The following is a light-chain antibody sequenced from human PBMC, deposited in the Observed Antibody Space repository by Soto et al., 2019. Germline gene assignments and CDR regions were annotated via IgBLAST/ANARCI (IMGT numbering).Light chain of an antibody. J-gene: IGKJ1*01. V-gene: IGKV3-20*01. CDR2: GVS. CDR1: QSVRYNY. Sequence: EIVMTQSPATLSVSPGEGATLSCSASQSVRYNYLAWYQQKPGQAPRLLIYGVSTRATGIPDRFSGSGSGTDFTLTISRLDPEDFAVYYCQQYGTSPRTFGQGTKVDIK. CDR3: QQYGTSPRT.